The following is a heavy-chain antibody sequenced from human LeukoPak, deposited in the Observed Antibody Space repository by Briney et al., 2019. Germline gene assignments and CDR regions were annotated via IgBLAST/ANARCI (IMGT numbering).Heavy chain of an antibody. Sequence: PGGSLRLSCAASGFTLSSYSMNWVRQAPGKGLEWVSSIRSISSYIYYADSVKGRFTISRDNAKNSPYLQMNSLRAEDTAVYYCARDLQQWLVAYDAFDIWGQGTMVTVSS. CDR2: IRSISSYI. CDR1: GFTLSSYS. D-gene: IGHD6-19*01. CDR3: ARDLQQWLVAYDAFDI. V-gene: IGHV3-21*01. J-gene: IGHJ3*02.